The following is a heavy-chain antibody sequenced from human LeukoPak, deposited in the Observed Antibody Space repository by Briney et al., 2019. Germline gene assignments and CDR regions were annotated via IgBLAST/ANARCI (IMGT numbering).Heavy chain of an antibody. CDR2: MNPNSGNT. D-gene: IGHD6-13*01. CDR1: GYTFTSYD. CDR3: ARAGSSSSSWYGSLYYYYMDV. J-gene: IGHJ6*03. Sequence: ASVKVSCKASGYTFTSYDINWVRQATGQGLEWMGWMNPNSGNTGYAQKFQGRVTMTRNTSISTAYMELSSLRSEDTAVYYCARAGSSSSSWYGSLYYYYMDVWGKGTTVTVSS. V-gene: IGHV1-8*01.